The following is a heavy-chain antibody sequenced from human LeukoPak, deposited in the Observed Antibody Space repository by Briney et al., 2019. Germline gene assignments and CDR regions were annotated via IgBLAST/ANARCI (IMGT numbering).Heavy chain of an antibody. D-gene: IGHD5-24*01. CDR2: IDGSSANI. J-gene: IGHJ4*02. V-gene: IGHV3-48*04. CDR1: GFTFNKYS. Sequence: GGSLRLSCVASGFTFNKYSMNWVRQAPGKGLEWITYIDGSSANIYYADSVKGRFTTSRDNAKNSVYLHMNSLRAEDTAVYYCATYGRDGSRGFYWGQGTLVTVSS. CDR3: ATYGRDGSRGFY.